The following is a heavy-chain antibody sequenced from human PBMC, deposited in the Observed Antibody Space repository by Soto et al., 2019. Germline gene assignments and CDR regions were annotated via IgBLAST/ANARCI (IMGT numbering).Heavy chain of an antibody. V-gene: IGHV1-18*01. CDR2: ISGYNGKT. D-gene: IGHD2-21*02. J-gene: IGHJ6*02. Sequence: QVQLVQSGGEVKKPGASVKVSCKASGYTFTSYGISWVRQAPGQGLEWMGWISGYNGKTNYAQKVQDRVTMTTDTPTSTVYMEVRSLRSDDTAVYYCERERDVPYYCCGMDVWGQGTTVTFSS. CDR1: GYTFTSYG. CDR3: ERERDVPYYCCGMDV.